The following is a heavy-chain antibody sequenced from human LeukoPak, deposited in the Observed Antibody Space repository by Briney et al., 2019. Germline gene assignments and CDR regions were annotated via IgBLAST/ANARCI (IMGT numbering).Heavy chain of an antibody. J-gene: IGHJ4*02. Sequence: GRSLRLSCAASGFTFSSYAMHWVRQAPGKGLEWVAVISYDGSNKYYADSVKGRFTISRDNSKNTLYLQMNSLRAEDTAVYYCARGHLLLWFGGQGTLVTVSS. CDR2: ISYDGSNK. CDR1: GFTFSSYA. D-gene: IGHD3-10*01. V-gene: IGHV3-30-3*01. CDR3: ARGHLLLWF.